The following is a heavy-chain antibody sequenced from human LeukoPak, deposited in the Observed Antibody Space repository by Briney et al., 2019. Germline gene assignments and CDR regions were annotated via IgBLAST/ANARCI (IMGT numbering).Heavy chain of an antibody. CDR3: ARATTKYGDYPRNWFDP. Sequence: SSETLSLTCTVSGGSISSGGYYWSWIRQHPGKGLEWIGYIYYSGSPYYNPSLKSRVTISVDTSKNQFSLKLSSVTAADTAVYYCARATTKYGDYPRNWFDPWGQGTLVTVSS. CDR1: GGSISSGGYY. J-gene: IGHJ5*02. V-gene: IGHV4-31*03. CDR2: IYYSGSP. D-gene: IGHD4-17*01.